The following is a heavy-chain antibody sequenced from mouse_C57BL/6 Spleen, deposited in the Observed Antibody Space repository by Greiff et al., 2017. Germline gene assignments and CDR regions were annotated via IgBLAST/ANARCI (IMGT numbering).Heavy chain of an antibody. CDR2: INPGSGGT. D-gene: IGHD1-1*01. CDR1: GYAFTNYL. V-gene: IGHV1-54*01. Sequence: QVQLQQSGAELVRPGTSVKVSCKASGYAFTNYLIEWVKQRPGQGLEWIGVINPGSGGTNYNEKFKGKATLTADKSSSTAYMQLSSLTSEDSAVYCGAAEVVERYFDVWGTGTTVTVSA. J-gene: IGHJ1*03. CDR3: AAEVVERYFDV.